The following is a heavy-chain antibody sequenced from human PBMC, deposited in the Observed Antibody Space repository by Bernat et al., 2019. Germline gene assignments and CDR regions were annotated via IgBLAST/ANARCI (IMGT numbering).Heavy chain of an antibody. Sequence: EVQLLESGGGLVQPGGSLRLSCAASGFTFSSYAMSWVRQAPGKGLEWVSAISGSGGSTYYADSVKGRFTISRDNSKNTLYLQMNSLRAEDTAVYYCANPPRYYSSSWNNWFDPWGQGTLVTVSS. J-gene: IGHJ5*02. D-gene: IGHD6-13*01. CDR3: ANPPRYYSSSWNNWFDP. V-gene: IGHV3-23*01. CDR2: ISGSGGST. CDR1: GFTFSSYA.